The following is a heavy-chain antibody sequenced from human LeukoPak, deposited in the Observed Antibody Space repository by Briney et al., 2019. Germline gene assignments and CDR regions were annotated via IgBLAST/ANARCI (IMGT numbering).Heavy chain of an antibody. CDR2: INPNSGDT. Sequence: AASVKVSCKASGYTFTNYYMHWVRQAPGQGLEWMGRINPNSGDTNSAQKFQGRVTVTRDTSISTAYMELSRLRSDDTAVYYCARENSFGSHSDYWGQGTLVTVSS. V-gene: IGHV1-2*06. CDR3: ARENSFGSHSDY. J-gene: IGHJ4*02. CDR1: GYTFTNYY. D-gene: IGHD1-26*01.